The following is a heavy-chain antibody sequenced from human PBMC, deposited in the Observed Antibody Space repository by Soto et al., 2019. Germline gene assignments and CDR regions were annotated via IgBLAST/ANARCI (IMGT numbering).Heavy chain of an antibody. Sequence: GGSLRLSCAASGFTFSSYSMNWVRQAPGKGLEWVSSISSSSSYIYYADSVKGRFTISRDNAKNSLYLQMNSLRAEDTAVYYCARAPANVWDSYDILTGYYRDWFDPWGQGTLVTVSS. CDR2: ISSSSSYI. J-gene: IGHJ5*02. CDR1: GFTFSSYS. D-gene: IGHD3-9*01. V-gene: IGHV3-21*01. CDR3: ARAPANVWDSYDILTGYYRDWFDP.